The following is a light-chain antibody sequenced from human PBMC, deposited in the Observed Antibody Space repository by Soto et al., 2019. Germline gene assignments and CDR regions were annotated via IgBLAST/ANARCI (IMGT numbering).Light chain of an antibody. CDR3: SSYTTSTTWV. J-gene: IGLJ3*02. CDR2: EVF. CDR1: SRDVGGYTH. V-gene: IGLV2-14*01. Sequence: QSVLTQHASVSGSPGQSITISCTGTSRDVGGYTHVSWYQQHPGKAPKLLIYEVFNRPSGISNRFSASKSGNTASLTISGPQAEDEADYYCSSYTTSTTWVFGGGTKLTVL.